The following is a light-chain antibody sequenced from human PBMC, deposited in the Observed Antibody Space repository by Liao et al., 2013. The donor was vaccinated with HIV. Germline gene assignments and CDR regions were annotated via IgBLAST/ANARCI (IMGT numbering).Light chain of an antibody. CDR1: ALPKQY. J-gene: IGLJ2*01. Sequence: SYELTQPPSVSVSPGQTARITCSGDALPKQYAYWYQQKPGQAPVLLIYKDSERPSGIPERFSGSSSGTTVTLTISGVQAEDEADYYCQAWDSSIVVFGGGTKLTVL. CDR2: KDS. CDR3: QAWDSSIVV. V-gene: IGLV3-25*03.